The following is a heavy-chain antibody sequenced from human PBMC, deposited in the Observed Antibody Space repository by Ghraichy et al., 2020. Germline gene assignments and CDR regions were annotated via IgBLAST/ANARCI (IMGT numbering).Heavy chain of an antibody. CDR3: ARAGNSDDYADS. J-gene: IGHJ4*02. V-gene: IGHV1-18*01. CDR2: INGYNGNQ. D-gene: IGHD1-7*01. Sequence: ASVKVACKASGYTFSSYGFSWVRQAPGQGLEWMGWINGYNGNQFHALKFQGRVTMTIDTSTSTGYMDVSDLRSDDTAVYYCARAGNSDDYADSWGQGTLVIVSS. CDR1: GYTFSSYG.